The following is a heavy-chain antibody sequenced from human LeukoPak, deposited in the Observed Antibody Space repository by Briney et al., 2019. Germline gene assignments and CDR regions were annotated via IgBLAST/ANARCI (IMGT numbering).Heavy chain of an antibody. CDR2: MNPNSGNT. Sequence: EASVKVSCKASGYTFTSYDINWVRQATGQGLEWMGWMNPNSGNTGYAQKFQGRVTMTRNTSISTAYMELSSLRSEDTAVYYCARGEYYGSGSYYNPDFDYWGQGTLVTVSS. CDR1: GYTFTSYD. V-gene: IGHV1-8*01. CDR3: ARGEYYGSGSYYNPDFDY. J-gene: IGHJ4*02. D-gene: IGHD3-10*01.